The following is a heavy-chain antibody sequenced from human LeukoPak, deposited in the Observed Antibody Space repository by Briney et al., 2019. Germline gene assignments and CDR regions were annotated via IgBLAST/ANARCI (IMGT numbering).Heavy chain of an antibody. CDR3: ARVGSGNFLGAFDI. CDR1: GGSISSSSYY. J-gene: IGHJ3*02. CDR2: IKQDGSEK. V-gene: IGHV3-7*03. D-gene: IGHD1-26*01. Sequence: PSETLSLTCTVSGGSISSSSYYWGWIGQPPGKGLEWVANIKQDGSEKYYVDSVKGRFTISRDNAKNSLYLQMNSLRAEDTAVYYCARVGSGNFLGAFDIWGQGTMVTVSS.